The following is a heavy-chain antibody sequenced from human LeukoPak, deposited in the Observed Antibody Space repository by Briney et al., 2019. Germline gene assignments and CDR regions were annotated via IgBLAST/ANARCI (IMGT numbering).Heavy chain of an antibody. V-gene: IGHV1-8*01. CDR1: GYTFTSFD. Sequence: ASVKVSCKASGYTFTSFDINWMRQATGQGLEWMGWMNPNSGNTGYAQKFQGRVTITRNTSISTAYMELSSLRSEDTAVYYCARDGGDYTLFDYWGQGTLVTVSS. CDR2: MNPNSGNT. J-gene: IGHJ4*02. CDR3: ARDGGDYTLFDY. D-gene: IGHD4-17*01.